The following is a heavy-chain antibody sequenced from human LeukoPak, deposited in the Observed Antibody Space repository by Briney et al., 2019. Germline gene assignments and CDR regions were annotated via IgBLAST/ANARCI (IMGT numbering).Heavy chain of an antibody. D-gene: IGHD2-8*01. Sequence: KVXCXXSXYTFTXXXISWVRQAPGQGLEWMGWISAYNGNTNYAQKLQGRVTMTTDTSTSTAYMELRSLRSDDTAVYYCAAQRNGVCLNWGQGTLVTVSP. CDR2: ISAYNGNT. CDR1: XYTFTXXX. CDR3: AAQRNGVCLN. J-gene: IGHJ4*02. V-gene: IGHV1-18*01.